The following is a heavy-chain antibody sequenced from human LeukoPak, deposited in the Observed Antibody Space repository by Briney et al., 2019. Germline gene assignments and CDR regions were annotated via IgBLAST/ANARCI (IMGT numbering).Heavy chain of an antibody. CDR3: ARHGIMYDPLNWFHP. V-gene: IGHV4-4*09. Sequence: PSETLSLTCTVPGDSLSISTYYWSWLRQPPGKGLEWIGYVYPSGITNYNPSLKSRVTISVDTSQTQFSLNLSSVTAADTAVYYCARHGIMYDPLNWFHPWGQGTLVIVSS. J-gene: IGHJ5*02. CDR2: VYPSGIT. D-gene: IGHD3-16*01. CDR1: GDSLSISTYY.